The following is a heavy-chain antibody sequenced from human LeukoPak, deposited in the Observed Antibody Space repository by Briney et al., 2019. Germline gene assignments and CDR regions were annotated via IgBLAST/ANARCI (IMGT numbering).Heavy chain of an antibody. CDR1: GFTFSSYG. D-gene: IGHD6-13*01. V-gene: IGHV3-33*06. CDR3: AKEDQTKASYSSSWYGGWDYYDRSGYYFDY. CDR2: IWYDGSNK. J-gene: IGHJ4*02. Sequence: PGGSLRLSCAASGFTFSSYGMHWVRQAPGKGLEWVAVIWYDGSNKYYADSVKGRFTISRDNSKNTLYLQMNSLRAEDTAVYYCAKEDQTKASYSSSWYGGWDYYDRSGYYFDYWGQGTLVTVSS.